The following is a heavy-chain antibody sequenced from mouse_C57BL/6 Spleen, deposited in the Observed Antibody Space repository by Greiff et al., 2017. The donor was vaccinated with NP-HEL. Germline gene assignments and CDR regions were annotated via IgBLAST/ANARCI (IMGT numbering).Heavy chain of an antibody. D-gene: IGHD1-1*01. CDR2: IYPRSGNT. Sequence: QVHVKQSGAELARPGASVKLSCKASGYTFTSYGISWVKQRTGQGLEWIGEIYPRSGNTYYNEKFKGKATLTADKSSSTAYMELRSLTSEDSAVYFCARRAVVATGYFDVWGTGTTVTVSS. J-gene: IGHJ1*03. CDR1: GYTFTSYG. CDR3: ARRAVVATGYFDV. V-gene: IGHV1-81*01.